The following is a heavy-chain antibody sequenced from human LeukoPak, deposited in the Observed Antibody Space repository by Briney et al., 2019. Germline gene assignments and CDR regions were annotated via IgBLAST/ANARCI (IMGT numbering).Heavy chain of an antibody. CDR2: ISAYNRNT. V-gene: IGHV1-18*01. CDR3: ARGLQTYYDFWSGYYAFDY. Sequence: ASVKVSCKASGGTFSSYGISWVRQAPGQGLEWMGWISAYNRNTNYAQKLQGRVTMTIDTSTSTAYMELRSLRSDDTAVYDCARGLQTYYDFWSGYYAFDYWGQGTLVTVSS. J-gene: IGHJ4*02. D-gene: IGHD3-3*01. CDR1: GGTFSSYG.